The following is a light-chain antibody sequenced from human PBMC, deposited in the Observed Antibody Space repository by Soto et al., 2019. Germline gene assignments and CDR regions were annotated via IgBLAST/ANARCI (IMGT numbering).Light chain of an antibody. Sequence: EIVLTQSPGTLSLSPGDRATLSCRASQSVSSTYLAWYQQKPGQAPRLLIYDASSRATGIPDRFSGSGSGKDFTRTISRLEPEDSAVYYCQQYGSSPGLFTFGPGTKVDIK. CDR1: QSVSSTY. CDR3: QQYGSSPGLFT. J-gene: IGKJ3*01. CDR2: DAS. V-gene: IGKV3-20*01.